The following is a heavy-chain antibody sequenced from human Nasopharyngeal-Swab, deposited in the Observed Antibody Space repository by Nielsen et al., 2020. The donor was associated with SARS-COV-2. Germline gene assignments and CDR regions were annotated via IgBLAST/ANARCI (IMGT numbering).Heavy chain of an antibody. D-gene: IGHD5-12*01. CDR1: GLGFSNYE. CDR2: ISTTTATI. CDR3: AREVPYSGHDDAFDI. Sequence: GGSLRLSCAASGLGFSNYEMNWVRQAPGKGLEWISYISTTTATIYYADSVKGRFTISRDNAKNSLYLQMNSPRAEDTAVYYCAREVPYSGHDDAFDIWGQGTMVTVSA. J-gene: IGHJ3*02. V-gene: IGHV3-48*03.